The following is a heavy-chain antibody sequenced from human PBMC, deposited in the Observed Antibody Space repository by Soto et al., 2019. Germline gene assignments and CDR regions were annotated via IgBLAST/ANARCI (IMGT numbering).Heavy chain of an antibody. Sequence: ASGPTLVNPTQTLTLTCAFSGFSLSTSGVGVGWIRQPPGKALDWLALIYWDDDKRYSPSLKSRLTITKDTSKNQVVLTMTNMDPVDTATYYCAHTGQKLISPITMVPSGFDPWGQGTLVTVSS. V-gene: IGHV2-5*02. CDR1: GFSLSTSGVG. CDR3: AHTGQKLISPITMVPSGFDP. J-gene: IGHJ5*02. CDR2: IYWDDDK. D-gene: IGHD3-10*01.